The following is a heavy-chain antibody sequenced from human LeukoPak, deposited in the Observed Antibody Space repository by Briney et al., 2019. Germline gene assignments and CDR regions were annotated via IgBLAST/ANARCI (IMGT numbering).Heavy chain of an antibody. CDR3: ARLTYDYFDY. Sequence: SETPSLTCTVSGGSISSSSYYWGWIRQPPGKGLEWIGSIYYSGSTYYNPSLKSRVTISVDTSKNQFSLKLSSVTAADTAVYYCARLTYDYFDYWGQGTLVTVSS. D-gene: IGHD2-2*01. J-gene: IGHJ4*02. CDR1: GGSISSSSYY. V-gene: IGHV4-39*01. CDR2: IYYSGST.